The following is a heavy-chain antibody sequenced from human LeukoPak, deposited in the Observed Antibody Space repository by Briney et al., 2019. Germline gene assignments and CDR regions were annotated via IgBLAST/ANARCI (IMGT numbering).Heavy chain of an antibody. CDR3: ARNQQRWFDP. D-gene: IGHD1/OR15-1a*01. Sequence: SETLSLTCTVSGGSISRYYWSWIRKPAGKGLEWIGRIYTSGSTNYNPSLKSRVTMSVDTSENQFSLKLSSVTAADTAVYYCARNQQRWFDPWGQGTLVTVSS. J-gene: IGHJ5*02. CDR2: IYTSGST. CDR1: GGSISRYY. V-gene: IGHV4-4*07.